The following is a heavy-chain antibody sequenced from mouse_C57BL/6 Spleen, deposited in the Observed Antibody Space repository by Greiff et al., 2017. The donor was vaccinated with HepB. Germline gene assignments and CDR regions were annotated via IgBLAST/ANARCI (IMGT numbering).Heavy chain of an antibody. J-gene: IGHJ2*01. CDR2: IYPGDGDT. D-gene: IGHD1-1*01. CDR1: GYAFSSYW. Sequence: VQVVESGAELVKPGASVKISCKASGYAFSSYWMNWVKQRPGKGLEWIGQIYPGDGDTNYNGKFKGKATLTADKSSSTAYMQLSSLTSEDSAVYFCARRITTVVATGYFDYWGQGTTLTVSS. V-gene: IGHV1-80*01. CDR3: ARRITTVVATGYFDY.